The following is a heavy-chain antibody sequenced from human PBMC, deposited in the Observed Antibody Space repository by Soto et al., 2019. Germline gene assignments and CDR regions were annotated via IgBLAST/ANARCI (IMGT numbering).Heavy chain of an antibody. CDR2: IIPAFGTA. Sequence: QVQLVQSGAEVKNPGSSVKVSCKTSGGTFNSYLIDWVRQAPGQGLEWMGGIIPAFGTAKYAQKFQGRVTSNADNSNTTADIELRTMTSAYTAFYYWARGLDQAPAGLYFDTCGQGTLVTVSS. D-gene: IGHD2-15*01. J-gene: IGHJ4*02. V-gene: IGHV1-69*06. CDR3: ARGLDQAPAGLYFDT. CDR1: GGTFNSYL.